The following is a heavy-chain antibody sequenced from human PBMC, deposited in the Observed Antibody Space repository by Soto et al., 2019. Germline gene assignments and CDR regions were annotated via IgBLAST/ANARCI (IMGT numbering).Heavy chain of an antibody. CDR2: TYYNGVT. CDR1: YDSFRGADYY. D-gene: IGHD6-25*01. Sequence: SETLSFTCKFSYDSFRGADYYWSWIRQPLGKGPEWIGYTYYNGVTKYNPALMSRVTKSVDTSKNQFSLKLSSGHGAGTAGYFWAGSPGYSGGRRPLGLWGPGILVTVSS. V-gene: IGHV4-61*08. J-gene: IGHJ4*02. CDR3: AGSPGYSGGRRPLGL.